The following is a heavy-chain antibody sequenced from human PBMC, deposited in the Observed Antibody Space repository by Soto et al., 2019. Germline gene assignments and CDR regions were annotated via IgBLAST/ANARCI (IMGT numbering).Heavy chain of an antibody. CDR3: ARHGKYDFWSGTAGYYYGMDV. CDR2: IYPGDSDT. Sequence: PGESLKISCKGSGYSFTSYWIGWVRQMPGKGLEWMGIIYPGDSDTRYSPSFKGQVTISADKSISTAYLQWSSLKASDTAMYYCARHGKYDFWSGTAGYYYGMDVWGQGTTVTVSS. D-gene: IGHD3-3*01. V-gene: IGHV5-51*01. J-gene: IGHJ6*02. CDR1: GYSFTSYW.